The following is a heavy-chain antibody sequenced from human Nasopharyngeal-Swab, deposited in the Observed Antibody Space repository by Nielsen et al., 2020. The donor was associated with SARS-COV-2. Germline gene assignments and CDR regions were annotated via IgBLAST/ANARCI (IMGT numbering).Heavy chain of an antibody. CDR2: INQDGSEE. CDR1: GLSISGYW. D-gene: IGHD2-15*01. Sequence: GESLKISCAASGLSISGYWMSWVRQAPGKGLEWVANINQDGSEEYYVDSVKGRFTISRDNAKNSLYLQMNSLRAEDTAVYYCARVGWWFHYYFDYWGQGTLVTVSS. J-gene: IGHJ4*02. CDR3: ARVGWWFHYYFDY. V-gene: IGHV3-7*01.